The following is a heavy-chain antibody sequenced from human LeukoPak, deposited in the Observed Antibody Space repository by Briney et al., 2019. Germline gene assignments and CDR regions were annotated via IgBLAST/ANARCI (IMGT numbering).Heavy chain of an antibody. CDR3: AKVPHRYYSYGMDV. V-gene: IGHV3-23*01. CDR1: GFTFSSYA. J-gene: IGHJ6*02. CDR2: ISGSGGTT. Sequence: GGSLRLSCAASGFTFSSYAMSWVRQAPGKGLEWVSAISGSGGTTDYADSVKGRFSISRDNSKNTLYLQMNSLRAEDTAVYYCAKVPHRYYSYGMDVWGQGTTVTVSS.